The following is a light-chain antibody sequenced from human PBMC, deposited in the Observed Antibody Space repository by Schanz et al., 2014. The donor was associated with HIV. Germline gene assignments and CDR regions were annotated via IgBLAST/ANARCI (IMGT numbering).Light chain of an antibody. Sequence: EIVMTQSPATLSVSPGERATLSCRASQSVSSDLAWYQQKPGQAPRLLIYGASTRATGIPDRFSGSGSGTDFTLTISRLEPEDFAVYCCQQYSASPRTFGQGTKVEI. CDR3: QQYSASPRT. CDR1: QSVSSD. J-gene: IGKJ1*01. CDR2: GAS. V-gene: IGKV3-15*01.